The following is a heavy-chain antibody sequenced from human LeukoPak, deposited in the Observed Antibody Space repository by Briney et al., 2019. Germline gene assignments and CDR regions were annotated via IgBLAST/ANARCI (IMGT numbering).Heavy chain of an antibody. D-gene: IGHD1-26*01. CDR3: AKDLGRYRNNYFDY. CDR1: GFTFSSYS. Sequence: GGSLRLSCAASGFTFSSYSMNWVRQAPGKGLEWVSYISSSSTIYYADSVKGRFTISRDDSKNTLYLQMNSLRAEDTAVYYCAKDLGRYRNNYFDYWGQGTLVTVSS. CDR2: ISSSSTI. J-gene: IGHJ4*02. V-gene: IGHV3-48*01.